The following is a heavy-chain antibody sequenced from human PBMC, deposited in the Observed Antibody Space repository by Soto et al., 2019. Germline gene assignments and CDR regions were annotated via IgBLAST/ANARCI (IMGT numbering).Heavy chain of an antibody. D-gene: IGHD2-15*01. CDR2: IYYSGST. CDR1: GCSTSSGGYY. V-gene: IGHV4-31*03. Sequence: SSETPSLTCTVSGCSTSSGGYYWSWIRQHPGKGLEWIGYIYYSGSTYYNPSLKSRVTISVDTSKNQFSLKLSSVTAADTAVYYWARGYPIEVAHYFDYWGQGTLVTVSS. J-gene: IGHJ4*02. CDR3: ARGYPIEVAHYFDY.